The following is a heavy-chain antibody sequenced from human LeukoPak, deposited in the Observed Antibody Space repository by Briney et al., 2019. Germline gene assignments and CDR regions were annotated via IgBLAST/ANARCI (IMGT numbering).Heavy chain of an antibody. CDR2: ISWNSGSI. Sequence: GGSLRLSCAASGFTFDDYAMHWVRQAPGKGLEWVSGISWNSGSIGYADSVKGRFTISRDNAKNSLYLQMNSLRAEDTALYYCAKRGVVIRVILVGFHKEANYFDSWGQGALVTVSS. D-gene: IGHD3-22*01. J-gene: IGHJ4*02. CDR1: GFTFDDYA. V-gene: IGHV3-9*01. CDR3: AKRGVVIRVILVGFHKEANYFDS.